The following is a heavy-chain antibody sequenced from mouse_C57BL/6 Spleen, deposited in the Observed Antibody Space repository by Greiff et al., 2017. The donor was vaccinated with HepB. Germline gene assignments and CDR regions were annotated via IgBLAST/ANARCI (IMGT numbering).Heavy chain of an antibody. Sequence: EVQLVESGPGLVKPSQSLSLTCSVTGYSITSGYYWNWIRQFPGNKLEWMGYISYDGSNNYNPSLKNRISITRDTSKNQFFLKLNSVTTEDTATYYCASAYDYIDYWGQGTTLTVSS. D-gene: IGHD2-3*01. V-gene: IGHV3-6*01. CDR2: ISYDGSN. CDR3: ASAYDYIDY. J-gene: IGHJ2*01. CDR1: GYSITSGYY.